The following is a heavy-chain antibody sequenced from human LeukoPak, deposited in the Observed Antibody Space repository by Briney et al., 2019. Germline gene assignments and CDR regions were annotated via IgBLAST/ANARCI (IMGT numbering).Heavy chain of an antibody. CDR1: GFAFSSSS. CDR2: ISGSSDII. Sequence: GRSLRLSCAASGFAFSSSSINWVRQAPGKGLEWVSYISGSSDIIYYTDSVKGRFTISRDNSKNTLYLQMNSLRAEDTAVYYCAREVVGATGGEWFDPWGQGTLVTVSS. J-gene: IGHJ5*02. V-gene: IGHV3-48*01. D-gene: IGHD1-26*01. CDR3: AREVVGATGGEWFDP.